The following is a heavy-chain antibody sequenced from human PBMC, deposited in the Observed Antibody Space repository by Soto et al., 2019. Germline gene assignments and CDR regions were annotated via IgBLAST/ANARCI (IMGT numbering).Heavy chain of an antibody. D-gene: IGHD6-6*01. CDR2: IIPILGIA. Sequence: QVQLVQSGAEVKKPGSSVKVSCKASGGTFSSYTISWVRQAPGQGLEWMGRIIPILGIANYAQKFQGRVTITADKSTSTAYMELSSLRSEETTVYYCARAQSSSSGLYAFDIWGQGTMVTLSS. J-gene: IGHJ3*02. CDR3: ARAQSSSSGLYAFDI. CDR1: GGTFSSYT. V-gene: IGHV1-69*02.